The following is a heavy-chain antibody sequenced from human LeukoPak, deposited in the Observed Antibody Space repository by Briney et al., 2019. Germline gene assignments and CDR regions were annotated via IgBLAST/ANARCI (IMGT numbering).Heavy chain of an antibody. J-gene: IGHJ4*02. CDR3: ARRGVVIRVILVGFHKEAVYIDS. D-gene: IGHD3-22*01. Sequence: GGSLTLSCAVSGITLSNYGMSWVRQAPGRGLEWVAGISDSGGSTNYADSVKGRFTISRDNPKNTPYMQMNSLRAEDTAVYFCARRGVVIRVILVGFHKEAVYIDSWGQGGLVTVSS. CDR2: ISDSGGST. CDR1: GITLSNYG. V-gene: IGHV3-23*01.